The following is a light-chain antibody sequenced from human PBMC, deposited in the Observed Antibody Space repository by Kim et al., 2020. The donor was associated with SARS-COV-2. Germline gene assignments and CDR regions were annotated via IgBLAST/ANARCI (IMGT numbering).Light chain of an antibody. CDR3: QQYGSSPLT. Sequence: SPGERATLSCRASQSVSSSSLAWYQQKPGQAPRLLIYGASSRATGIPDRFSGSGSGTDFTLTISSLEPEDFAVYYCQQYGSSPLTFGGGTKVDIK. V-gene: IGKV3-20*01. J-gene: IGKJ4*01. CDR1: QSVSSSS. CDR2: GAS.